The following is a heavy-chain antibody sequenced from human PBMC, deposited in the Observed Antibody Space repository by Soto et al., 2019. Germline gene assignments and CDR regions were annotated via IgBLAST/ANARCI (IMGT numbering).Heavy chain of an antibody. Sequence: PSETLSLTCTVSGGSISNYYWSWIRQPQGRGLEWIGHIFYSGSTNYNPALKSRVTISVDTSKSQFSLKLSSVTAADTAVYYCASPPTGWDFGDDNWFDPWGQGTLVTVSS. CDR1: GGSISNYY. CDR2: IFYSGST. CDR3: ASPPTGWDFGDDNWFDP. V-gene: IGHV4-59*01. J-gene: IGHJ5*02. D-gene: IGHD4-17*01.